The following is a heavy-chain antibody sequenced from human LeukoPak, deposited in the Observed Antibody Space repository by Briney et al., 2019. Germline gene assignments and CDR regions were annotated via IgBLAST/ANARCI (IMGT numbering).Heavy chain of an antibody. D-gene: IGHD1-26*01. CDR2: IFHSDIT. CDR3: ARDTAVRVSPNVVGATHFDY. V-gene: IGHV4-38-2*02. J-gene: IGHJ4*02. CDR1: GYSISSGYY. Sequence: PSETLSLTCTVSGYSISSGYYWGWIRQPPGKGLEWIGSIFHSDITYYNPSLKSRVTISVDTSKNQFSLKLSPVTAADTAVYYCARDTAVRVSPNVVGATHFDYWGQGTLVTVSS.